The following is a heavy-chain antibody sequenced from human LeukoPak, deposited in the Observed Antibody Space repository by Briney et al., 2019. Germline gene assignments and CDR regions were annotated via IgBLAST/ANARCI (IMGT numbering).Heavy chain of an antibody. CDR1: GYTFTSYD. J-gene: IGHJ6*02. D-gene: IGHD3-10*01. CDR2: MNPNSGNT. V-gene: IGHV1-8*01. Sequence: ASVKLSCKASGYTFTSYDINWVRHPTGPGIGWMGWMNPNSGNTGYAQKFKGRVTMTRNTSISTAYMELSSLRSEDTAVYYCARGRSTMVRGVIGLYYYYYGMDVWGQGATVTVSS. CDR3: ARGRSTMVRGVIGLYYYYYGMDV.